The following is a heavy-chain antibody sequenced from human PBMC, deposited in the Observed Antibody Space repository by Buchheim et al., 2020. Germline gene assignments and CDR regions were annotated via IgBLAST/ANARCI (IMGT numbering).Heavy chain of an antibody. J-gene: IGHJ4*02. CDR2: IYHSGST. D-gene: IGHD3-16*01. CDR1: GGSISSSNC. V-gene: IGHV4-4*02. Sequence: QVQLQESGPGLVKPSGTLSSTCAASGGSISSSNCWSWVRQPPGKGLEWIGEIYHSGSTNYNPSLKSRATISVTKSKNQFSPKLSSVAAADTAVYYCARIGGVGDYWGQGTL. CDR3: ARIGGVGDY.